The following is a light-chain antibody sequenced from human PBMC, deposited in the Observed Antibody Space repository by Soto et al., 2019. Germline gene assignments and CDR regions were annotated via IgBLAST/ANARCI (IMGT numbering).Light chain of an antibody. Sequence: EVVLTQSPDTLSLSPGERATLSCRASQTISISYVAWYQQEPGQAPRLLIYGASGRAPGIPDRLSGSGSGTGFTLTISRLEPDDFAVYYCQQFGSSPPGTFGQGTKVEI. J-gene: IGKJ1*01. CDR3: QQFGSSPPGT. CDR1: QTISISY. V-gene: IGKV3-20*01. CDR2: GAS.